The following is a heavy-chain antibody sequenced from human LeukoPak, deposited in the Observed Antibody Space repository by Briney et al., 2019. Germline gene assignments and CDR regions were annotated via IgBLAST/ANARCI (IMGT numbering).Heavy chain of an antibody. D-gene: IGHD1-26*01. CDR1: GFTFDDYA. J-gene: IGHJ4*02. V-gene: IGHV3-43*02. CDR3: AKARWEPNFDY. CDR2: INENGDIA. Sequence: GGSLRLSCAASGFTFDDYAMHWVRQGPGKSLEWVSLINENGDIAYYGDSVWGRFTVSRDNVKNSLYLQMNSLTTEDTALYYCAKARWEPNFDYWGQGTLVTVSS.